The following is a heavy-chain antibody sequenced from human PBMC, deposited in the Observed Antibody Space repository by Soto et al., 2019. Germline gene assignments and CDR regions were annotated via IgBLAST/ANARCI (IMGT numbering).Heavy chain of an antibody. V-gene: IGHV3-23*01. Sequence: GWSLRLSCATSGFSFSDYALSWVRQAPGKGLEWVSGISGTGATRNYADSVRGRFTISRDHSKKTVYLQMNSLRVEDTAVYYCAKAYDYYDSSGYYSKDFFDYWGQGSLVTVS. CDR2: ISGTGATR. CDR1: GFSFSDYA. D-gene: IGHD3-22*01. J-gene: IGHJ4*02. CDR3: AKAYDYYDSSGYYSKDFFDY.